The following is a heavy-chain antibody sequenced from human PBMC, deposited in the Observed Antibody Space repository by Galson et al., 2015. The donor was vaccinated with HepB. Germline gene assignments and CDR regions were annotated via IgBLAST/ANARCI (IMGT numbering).Heavy chain of an antibody. J-gene: IGHJ4*02. V-gene: IGHV5-10-1*04. Sequence: QSGAEVKKPGESLRISCKGSGYSFTSYWTSWVRQMPGKGLEWMGRIDPSDSDTRYSPSFQGQVSISADKSISTAYLQWNSLKASDIAMYYCARHEGTFTMIRGVSHWGQGTLVTVSS. CDR1: GYSFTSYW. D-gene: IGHD3-10*01. CDR2: IDPSDSDT. CDR3: ARHEGTFTMIRGVSH.